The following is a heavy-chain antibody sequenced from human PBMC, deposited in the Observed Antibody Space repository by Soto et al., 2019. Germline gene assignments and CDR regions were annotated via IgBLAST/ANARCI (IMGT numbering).Heavy chain of an antibody. J-gene: IGHJ4*02. CDR3: ARRLQWQLRPLDS. D-gene: IGHD6-19*01. CDR2: INTLSTAI. CDR1: GFTFTDYY. V-gene: IGHV3-11*01. Sequence: PGGSLRLSCEGSGFTFTDYYMTWIRQAPGKGLEWVAYINTLSTAIYYADSVKGRFTISRDNAKNSLYLQMNGLRAEDTATYYCARRLQWQLRPLDSWGRGTLVTAPQ.